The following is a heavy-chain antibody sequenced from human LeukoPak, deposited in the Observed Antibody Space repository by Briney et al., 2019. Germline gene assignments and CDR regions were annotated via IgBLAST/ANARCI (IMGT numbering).Heavy chain of an antibody. CDR3: ARDNYDYVWGSYRYYGY. Sequence: GGSLRLSCAASGFTFSSYWMHWVRQAPGKGLVWVSRINSDGSSTSYADSVKGRFTISRDNAKNTLYLQMNSLRAEDTAVYYCARDNYDYVWGSYRYYGYWGQGTLVTVSS. CDR1: GFTFSSYW. D-gene: IGHD3-16*02. CDR2: INSDGSST. J-gene: IGHJ4*02. V-gene: IGHV3-74*01.